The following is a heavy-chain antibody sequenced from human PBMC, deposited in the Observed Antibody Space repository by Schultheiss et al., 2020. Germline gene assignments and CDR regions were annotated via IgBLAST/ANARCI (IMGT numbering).Heavy chain of an antibody. CDR3: ARGTSGWPLDY. D-gene: IGHD6-19*01. V-gene: IGHV3-72*01. CDR2: IRNRPNSDTT. CDR1: GFTFSDHY. Sequence: GESLKISCVASGFTFSDHYMHWVRQAPGRGLEWVGRIRNRPNSDTTEYAASVKGRFTISRDDSKNSLFLQMNSLKTEDTAVYYCARGTSGWPLDYWGQGTLVTVSS. J-gene: IGHJ4*02.